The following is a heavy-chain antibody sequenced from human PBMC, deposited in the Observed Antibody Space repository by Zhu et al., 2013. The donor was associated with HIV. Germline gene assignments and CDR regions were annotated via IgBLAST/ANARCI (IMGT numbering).Heavy chain of an antibody. CDR2: ISAYNGNT. CDR3: TRGPGYCSSTSCSDYYFSMDV. J-gene: IGHJ6*03. CDR1: GYTFTSYG. Sequence: QVQLVQSGAEVKKPGASVKVSCKASGYTFTSYGISWVRQAPGQGLEWMGWISAYNGNTNYAQRLQGRLTMTTDTSTSIAYMELRSLRSDDTAVYYCTRGPGYCSSTSCSDYYFSMDVWGKGTTVIVSS. D-gene: IGHD2-2*01. V-gene: IGHV1-18*01.